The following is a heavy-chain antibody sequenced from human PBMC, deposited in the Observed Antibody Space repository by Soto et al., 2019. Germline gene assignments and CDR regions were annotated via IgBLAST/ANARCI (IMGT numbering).Heavy chain of an antibody. CDR2: IWYDGSNK. Sequence: SLRLSCAASGFTFDIYGMHWVRQAPGMGLEWVAVIWYDGSNKYYADSVKGRFTISRDNSKNTLFLQMNSLRADDTALYYCASSVAAGPGVYYYYYMDVWGKGTTVTVSS. CDR3: ASSVAAGPGVYYYYYMDV. D-gene: IGHD6-19*01. J-gene: IGHJ6*03. CDR1: GFTFDIYG. V-gene: IGHV3-33*01.